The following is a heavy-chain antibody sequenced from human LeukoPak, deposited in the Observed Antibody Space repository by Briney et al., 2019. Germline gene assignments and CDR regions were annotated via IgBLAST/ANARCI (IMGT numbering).Heavy chain of an antibody. V-gene: IGHV3-23*01. Sequence: PGGSLRLSCAASGFTFSSYSMNWVRQAPGKGLEWVSGLSVSGGSTYYADSVKGRFTISRDNSKNTLYLQMNSLRAEDTAVYYCARDRGINWFDPWGQGTLVTVSS. D-gene: IGHD3-10*01. CDR2: LSVSGGST. J-gene: IGHJ5*02. CDR3: ARDRGINWFDP. CDR1: GFTFSSYS.